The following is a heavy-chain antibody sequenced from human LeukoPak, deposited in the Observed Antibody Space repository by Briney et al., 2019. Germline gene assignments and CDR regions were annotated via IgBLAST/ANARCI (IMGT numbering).Heavy chain of an antibody. CDR1: GFTVSSNS. V-gene: IGHV3-53*01. J-gene: IGHJ4*02. CDR2: IYSDNT. Sequence: PGGSLRLSCTVSGFTVSSNSMSWVRQAPGKGLEWVSFIYSDNTHYSDSVKGRFTISRDNSKNTLYLQMNSLRAEDTAVYYCARDPRGITVMADYFDYWGQETLVTVSS. CDR3: ARDPRGITVMADYFDY. D-gene: IGHD6-19*01.